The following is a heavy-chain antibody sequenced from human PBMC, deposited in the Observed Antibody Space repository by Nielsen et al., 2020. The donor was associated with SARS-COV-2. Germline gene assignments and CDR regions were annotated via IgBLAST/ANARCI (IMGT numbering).Heavy chain of an antibody. J-gene: IGHJ6*02. CDR1: GFTFSDYY. D-gene: IGHD1-26*01. V-gene: IGHV3-11*01. Sequence: GESLKISCAASGFTFSDYYMSWIRQAPGKGLEWVSYISSSGSTIYYADSVTGRFTISRDNAKNSLYLQMNSLRAEDTAVYYCARDSGRWELLYYYYGMDVWGQGTTVTVSS. CDR2: ISSSGSTI. CDR3: ARDSGRWELLYYYYGMDV.